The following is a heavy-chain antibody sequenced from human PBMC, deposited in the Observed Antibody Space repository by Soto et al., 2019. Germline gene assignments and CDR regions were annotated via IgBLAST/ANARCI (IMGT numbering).Heavy chain of an antibody. CDR3: ARDRSYGYRAFDI. V-gene: IGHV4-4*02. D-gene: IGHD5-18*01. J-gene: IGHJ3*02. CDR1: GGSISSSSW. Sequence: PSESQSLTCAVSGGSISSSSWFSWVRQPPGKGLEWIGEIYHSGSTNYNPSLKSRVTISVDKSKNQFSLKLSSVTAADTAVYYCARDRSYGYRAFDIWGQGTMVTVSS. CDR2: IYHSGST.